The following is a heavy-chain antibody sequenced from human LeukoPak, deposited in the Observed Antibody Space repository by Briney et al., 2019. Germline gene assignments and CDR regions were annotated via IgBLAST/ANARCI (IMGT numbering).Heavy chain of an antibody. V-gene: IGHV3-21*01. Sequence: GGSLRLSCAASGFTFSDFAMNWVRQAPGTGLEWVSSISTSSSYIYYADSVKGRFTISRDNAKNSLYLQMNSLRAEDTAVYYCATGGYSSSYGMDVWGQGTTVTVSS. J-gene: IGHJ6*02. D-gene: IGHD6-6*01. CDR2: ISTSSSYI. CDR1: GFTFSDFA. CDR3: ATGGYSSSYGMDV.